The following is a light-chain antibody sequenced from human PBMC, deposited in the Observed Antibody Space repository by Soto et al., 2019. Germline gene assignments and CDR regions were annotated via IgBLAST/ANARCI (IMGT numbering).Light chain of an antibody. V-gene: IGKV1-5*03. CDR1: QSISVW. J-gene: IGKJ1*01. Sequence: DIQMTQSPSTLSASVGDRVTITCRASQSISVWLAWYQQKAGKAPNLLIYEASRLESGVPSRFSGSGSETEFTLTISGLQPGDSATYYCQQYNSYSPTFGQGTKVELK. CDR2: EAS. CDR3: QQYNSYSPT.